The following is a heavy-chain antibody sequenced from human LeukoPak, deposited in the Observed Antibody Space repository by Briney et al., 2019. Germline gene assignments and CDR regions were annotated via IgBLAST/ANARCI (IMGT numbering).Heavy chain of an antibody. J-gene: IGHJ3*02. CDR3: ARKTNTPPDAFDI. D-gene: IGHD2-8*01. V-gene: IGHV4-4*07. CDR2: IYTSGST. Sequence: PSETLSLTCTVSGGSIGSYYWSWIRQPAGKGLEWIGRIYTSGSTNYNPSLKSRVTMSVDTSKNQFSLKLSSVTAADTAVYYCARKTNTPPDAFDIWGQGTMVTVSS. CDR1: GGSIGSYY.